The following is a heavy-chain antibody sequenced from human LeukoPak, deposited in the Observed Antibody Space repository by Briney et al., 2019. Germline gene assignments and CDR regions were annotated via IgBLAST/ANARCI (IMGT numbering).Heavy chain of an antibody. J-gene: IGHJ4*02. CDR3: ARDKYFDGGFGPYFDS. CDR1: GDSLSSNTVA. CDR2: TNVRSHWYN. D-gene: IGHD3-3*01. Sequence: SETLSLTCAIAGDSLSSNTVAWNWIRQTPSRGLEWLGRTNVRSHWYNDDAPSVQSRITIKSDTSRNQFSLQLTSLTPEDTAVYYCARDKYFDGGFGPYFDSWGQGTLVTYSS. V-gene: IGHV6-1*01.